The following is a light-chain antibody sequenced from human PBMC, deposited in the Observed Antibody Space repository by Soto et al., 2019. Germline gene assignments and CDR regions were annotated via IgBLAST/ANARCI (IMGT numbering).Light chain of an antibody. CDR2: DAS. CDR1: QSVRSY. CDR3: QQRSNWPLT. Sequence: EIVLTQSPATLSLSPGERATLSCRASQSVRSYLAWYQQKPGQAPRLLIYDASNRATGIAARFSGSGSGTDFTLTISSLEPEDFAVYYCQQRSNWPLTFGPGTKVDIK. V-gene: IGKV3-11*01. J-gene: IGKJ3*01.